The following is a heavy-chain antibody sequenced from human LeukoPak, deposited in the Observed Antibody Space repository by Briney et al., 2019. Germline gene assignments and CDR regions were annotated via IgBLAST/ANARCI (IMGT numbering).Heavy chain of an antibody. CDR1: GFTFSTYE. CDR3: TRDEVGASTEFEY. CDR2: ISSSGDTI. V-gene: IGHV3-48*03. J-gene: IGHJ4*02. Sequence: GGSLRLSCAASGFTFSTYEMNWVRQAPGKGLEWISYISSSGDTIYYADSVEGRFTISRDNAKNSLYLQMNSLRAEDTAVYYCTRDEVGASTEFEYWGQGTLVTVSS. D-gene: IGHD1-26*01.